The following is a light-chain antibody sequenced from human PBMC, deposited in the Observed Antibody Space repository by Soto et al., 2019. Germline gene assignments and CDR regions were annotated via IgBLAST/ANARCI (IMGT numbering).Light chain of an antibody. CDR2: STN. J-gene: IGLJ1*01. CDR1: SSNIGSNT. CDR3: AAWDDSLNGYV. V-gene: IGLV1-44*01. Sequence: QSVLTQPPSASGTPGQRVTISCSGSSSNIGSNTVNWYQQLPGTAPKLLIYSTNQRPSGVPDRFSGSKSGTTASLAIGGLQSEDDADYYCAAWDDSLNGYVFGTGTKVTVL.